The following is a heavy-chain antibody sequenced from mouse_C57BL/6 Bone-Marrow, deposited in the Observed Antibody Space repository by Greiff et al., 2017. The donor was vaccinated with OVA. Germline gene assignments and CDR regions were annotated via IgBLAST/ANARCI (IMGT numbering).Heavy chain of an antibody. V-gene: IGHV2-3*01. CDR3: AKPHCGRSPFAY. D-gene: IGHD1-1*01. CDR2: IWGDGGT. CDR1: GFSLTSYG. J-gene: IGHJ3*01. Sequence: QVHVKQSGPGLVAPSQSLSITCTVSGFSLTSYGVSWVRQPPGKGLEWLGVIWGDGGTNYHSALISRLSISKDNSKSQVFLKLNSLQTDDTATYYCAKPHCGRSPFAYWGQGTLVTVAA.